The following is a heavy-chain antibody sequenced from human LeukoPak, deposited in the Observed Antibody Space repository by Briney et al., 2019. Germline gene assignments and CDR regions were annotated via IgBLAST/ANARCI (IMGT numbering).Heavy chain of an antibody. CDR1: GGTFSSYA. J-gene: IGHJ4*02. D-gene: IGHD3-22*01. CDR3: ASGKRITMIVVALTSLDY. Sequence: GPSVKVSCKASGGTFSSYATSWVRQAPGQGLEWMGGIIPIFGTANYAQKFQGRVTITTDESTSTAYMELSSLRSEDTAVYYCASGKRITMIVVALTSLDYWGLGTLVTVSS. CDR2: IIPIFGTA. V-gene: IGHV1-69*05.